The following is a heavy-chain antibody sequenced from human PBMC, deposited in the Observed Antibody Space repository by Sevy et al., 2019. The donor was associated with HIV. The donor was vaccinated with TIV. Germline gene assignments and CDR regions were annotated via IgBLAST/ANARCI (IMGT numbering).Heavy chain of an antibody. J-gene: IGHJ6*02. CDR2: ISSSGSYI. V-gene: IGHV3-21*01. CDR3: ARAGSCGGDCYYYYYYGMDV. CDR1: GFTFSSYS. D-gene: IGHD2-21*01. Sequence: GGSLRLSCAASGFTFSSYSMNWVRQAPGKGLEWVSSISSSGSYIYYADSVKGRFTISRDNAKNSLYLQMNSLRAEDTAVYYCARAGSCGGDCYYYYYYGMDVWGQGTTVTVSS.